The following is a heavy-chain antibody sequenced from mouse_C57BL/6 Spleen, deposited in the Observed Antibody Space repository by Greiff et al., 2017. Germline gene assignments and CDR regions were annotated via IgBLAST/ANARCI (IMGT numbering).Heavy chain of an antibody. J-gene: IGHJ2*01. V-gene: IGHV6-6*01. CDR1: GFTFSDAW. D-gene: IGHD1-1*01. Sequence: EVKLMESGGGLVQPGGSMKLSCAASGFTFSDAWMDWVRQSPEKGLEWVAEIRNKANNPATYYAESVKGRFTISRDDSKSSVYLQMNSLRAEDTGIYYCTRTDYYGSSYFDYWGQGTTLTVSS. CDR3: TRTDYYGSSYFDY. CDR2: IRNKANNPAT.